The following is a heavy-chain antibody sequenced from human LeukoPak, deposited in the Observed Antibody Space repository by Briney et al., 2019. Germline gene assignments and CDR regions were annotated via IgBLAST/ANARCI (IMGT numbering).Heavy chain of an antibody. D-gene: IGHD2-21*02. V-gene: IGHV4-59*12. CDR3: ASGGVTAIPDSYDYYYYYGMDV. J-gene: IGHJ6*02. CDR1: GGSISSYY. CDR2: IYYSGST. Sequence: SEALSLTCTVSGGSISSYYWSWIRQPPGKGLEWIGYIYYSGSTNYNPSLKSRVTISVDTSKNQFSLKLSSVTAADTAVYYCASGGVTAIPDSYDYYYYYGMDVWGQGTTVTVSS.